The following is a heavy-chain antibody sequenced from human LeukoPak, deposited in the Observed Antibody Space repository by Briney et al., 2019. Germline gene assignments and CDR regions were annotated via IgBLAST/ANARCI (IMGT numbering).Heavy chain of an antibody. Sequence: GRSLRLSCAASGFTFSSYSMNWVRQAPGKGLEWVSSISSSSSYIYYADSVKGRFTISRDNAKNSLYLQMNSLRAEDTAVYYCAVRLVYAISYWGQGTLVTVSS. V-gene: IGHV3-21*01. CDR1: GFTFSSYS. J-gene: IGHJ4*02. D-gene: IGHD2-8*01. CDR3: AVRLVYAISY. CDR2: ISSSSSYI.